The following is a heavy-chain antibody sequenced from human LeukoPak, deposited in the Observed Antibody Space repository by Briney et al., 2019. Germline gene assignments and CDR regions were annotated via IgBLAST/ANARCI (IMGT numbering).Heavy chain of an antibody. J-gene: IGHJ4*02. CDR1: GGSFSDYY. CDR3: ARPMGGYYDSSGYSY. D-gene: IGHD3-22*01. V-gene: IGHV4-39*01. CDR2: IYYSGST. Sequence: SETLSLTCAVYGGSFSDYYWGWIRQPPGKGLEWIGSIYYSGSTYYNPSLKSRVTISVDTSKNQFSLKLSSVTAADTAVYYCARPMGGYYDSSGYSYWGQGTLVTVSS.